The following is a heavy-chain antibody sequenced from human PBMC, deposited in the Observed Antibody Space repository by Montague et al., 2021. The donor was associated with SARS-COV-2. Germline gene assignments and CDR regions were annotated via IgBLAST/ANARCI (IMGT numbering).Heavy chain of an antibody. CDR2: IYSSGGI. Sequence: SETLSLTCTVSGGSMTDHYWAWIRQPPGKGLEWLGYIYSSGGIXSXASXXXRVSMSVDTSKNQFSLKLTSVTAADTAVYYCARAVSVRRAVNWFDPWGQGTLVTVSS. CDR1: GGSMTDHY. CDR3: ARAVSVRRAVNWFDP. V-gene: IGHV4-59*11. D-gene: IGHD3-10*01. J-gene: IGHJ5*02.